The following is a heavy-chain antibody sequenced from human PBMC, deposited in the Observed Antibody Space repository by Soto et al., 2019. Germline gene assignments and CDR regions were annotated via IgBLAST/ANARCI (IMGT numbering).Heavy chain of an antibody. V-gene: IGHV4-59*01. D-gene: IGHD2-15*01. CDR2: IYYGGGT. CDR1: GGTISSSY. Sequence: PSETLSITCTVSGGTISSSYWSWTRQPPGEGLEWIGYIYYGGGTNYNPSLKSRVTISVDMSQNQFSLKLSSVTAADTAVYYCARDQCLGASCWFDYWGQGTQVTVSS. J-gene: IGHJ4*02. CDR3: ARDQCLGASCWFDY.